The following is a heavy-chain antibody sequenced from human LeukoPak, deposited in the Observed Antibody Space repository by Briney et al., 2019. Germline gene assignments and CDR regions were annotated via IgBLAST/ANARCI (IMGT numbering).Heavy chain of an antibody. V-gene: IGHV1-69*05. J-gene: IGHJ4*02. D-gene: IGHD3-22*01. Sequence: SVKVSCKASGCTFSSYAISWVRQAPGQGLEWMGGIIPIFGTANYAQKFQGRVTITTDESTSTAYMELSSLRSEDTAVYYCARAPGYYDSSGYYENWFDYWGQGTLVTVSS. CDR2: IIPIFGTA. CDR3: ARAPGYYDSSGYYENWFDY. CDR1: GCTFSSYA.